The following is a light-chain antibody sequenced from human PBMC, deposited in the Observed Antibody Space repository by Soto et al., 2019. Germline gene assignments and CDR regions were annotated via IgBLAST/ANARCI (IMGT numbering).Light chain of an antibody. CDR3: NSYIGSNTFV. V-gene: IGLV2-14*01. CDR1: SNDVGGYNY. CDR2: EVF. Sequence: QSALTQPASVSGSPGQSITIXCTGTSNDVGGYNYVSWYQQHPGKAPKLLIYEVFNRPSGVSNRFSGSRSANTASLTISGLQAEDEAEYYCNSYIGSNTFVFGTGTKLTVL. J-gene: IGLJ1*01.